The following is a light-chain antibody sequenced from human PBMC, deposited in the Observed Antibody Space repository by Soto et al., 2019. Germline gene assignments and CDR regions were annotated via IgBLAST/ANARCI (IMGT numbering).Light chain of an antibody. CDR3: SSYTSSSIDYV. CDR1: SSDGGGYNY. Sequence: QSVLTQPASVSGSPGQSITISCTGTSSDGGGYNYVSWYQQHPGKAPKLMIYEVSNRPSGVSNRFSGSKSGNTASLTISGLQAEDEADYYCSSYTSSSIDYVFGTGTKVTVL. CDR2: EVS. V-gene: IGLV2-14*01. J-gene: IGLJ1*01.